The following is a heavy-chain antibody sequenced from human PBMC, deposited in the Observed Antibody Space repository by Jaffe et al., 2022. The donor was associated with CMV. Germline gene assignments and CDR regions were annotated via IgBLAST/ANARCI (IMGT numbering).Heavy chain of an antibody. Sequence: QVQLQESGPGLVKPSQTLSLTCTVSGGSISNDDYYWSWIRQHPGKGLEWIGHIKYSGSTYYNPSLERRITISVDTSKNQFSLKLSSVTAADTAVYYCAREKITYSSSSGDYSYYGIDVWGQGTTVTVSS. J-gene: IGHJ6*02. CDR1: GGSISNDDYY. D-gene: IGHD6-6*01. V-gene: IGHV4-31*03. CDR2: IKYSGST. CDR3: AREKITYSSSSGDYSYYGIDV.